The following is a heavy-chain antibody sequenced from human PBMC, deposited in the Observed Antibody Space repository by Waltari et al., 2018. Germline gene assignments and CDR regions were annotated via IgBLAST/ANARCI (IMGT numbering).Heavy chain of an antibody. D-gene: IGHD6-13*01. CDR2: INAGNGNT. J-gene: IGHJ4*02. Sequence: QVQLVQSGAEVKKPGASVKVSCKASGYTFTSYAMHWVRQAPGQRLEWMGWINAGNGNTKYSKKFQGRVTITRDTSASTAYMELSSLRSEDTAVYYCARDEGSSWFYFDYWGQGTLVTVSS. CDR1: GYTFTSYA. CDR3: ARDEGSSWFYFDY. V-gene: IGHV1-3*01.